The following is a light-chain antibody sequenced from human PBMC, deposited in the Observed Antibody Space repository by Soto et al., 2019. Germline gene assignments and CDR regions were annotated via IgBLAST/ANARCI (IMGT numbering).Light chain of an antibody. V-gene: IGKV1-9*01. CDR2: DAS. CDR1: QGIRSY. Sequence: RLTQSPSSLSASVGDRVTITCRASQGIRSYFAWYQHKPGKAPKLLLYDASTLQNVGPSRFSGSGSGTDSPLTTTSLQPEDFATYYCQQLYSSPYTFGQGAKLEI. CDR3: QQLYSSPYT. J-gene: IGKJ2*01.